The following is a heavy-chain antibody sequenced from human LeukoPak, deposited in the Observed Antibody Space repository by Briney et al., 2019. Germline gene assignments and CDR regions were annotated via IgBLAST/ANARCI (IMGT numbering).Heavy chain of an antibody. CDR1: GFTFSSYS. D-gene: IGHD5-18*01. V-gene: IGHV3-21*01. CDR2: ISSSSYI. J-gene: IGHJ4*02. Sequence: PGGSLRLSCAASGFTFSSYSMSWVRQAPGKGLEWVSSISSSSYIYYADSVKGRFTISRDNAKNSLYLQMNSLRAEDTAVYYCATGRGGYSYGYSDYWGQGTLVTVSS. CDR3: ATGRGGYSYGYSDY.